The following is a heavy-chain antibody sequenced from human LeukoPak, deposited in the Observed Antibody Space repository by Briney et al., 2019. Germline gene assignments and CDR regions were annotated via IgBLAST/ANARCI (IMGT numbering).Heavy chain of an antibody. CDR1: GGTFSSYA. CDR2: IIPIFGTA. D-gene: IGHD2-2*01. J-gene: IGHJ4*02. Sequence: SVKVSCKASGGTFSSYAISWVRQAPGQGLEWMGGIIPIFGTANFAQKFQGRVTITADESTSTAYMELSSLRSEDTAVYYCARGGVPAAILFDYWGQGTLVTVSS. CDR3: ARGGVPAAILFDY. V-gene: IGHV1-69*13.